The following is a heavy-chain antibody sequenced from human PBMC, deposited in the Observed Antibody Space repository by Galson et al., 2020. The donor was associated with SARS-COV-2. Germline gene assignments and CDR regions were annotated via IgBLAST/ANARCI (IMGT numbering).Heavy chain of an antibody. J-gene: IGHJ6*02. V-gene: IGHV3-33*01. CDR3: ARDFWVGATNPYYYYYCGMDV. D-gene: IGHD3-10*01. Sequence: GESLKISCAASGFTFSSYGMHWVRQAPGKGLEWVAVIWYDGSNKYYADSVKGRFTISRDNSKNTLYLQMNSLRAEDTAVYYCARDFWVGATNPYYYYYCGMDVWGQGTTVTVSS. CDR2: IWYDGSNK. CDR1: GFTFSSYG.